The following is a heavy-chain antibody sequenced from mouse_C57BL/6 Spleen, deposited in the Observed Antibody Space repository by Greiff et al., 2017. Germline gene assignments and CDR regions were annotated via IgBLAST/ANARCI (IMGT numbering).Heavy chain of an antibody. J-gene: IGHJ1*03. CDR2: INPSSGYT. D-gene: IGHD2-5*01. Sequence: QVQLKESGAELARPGASVKMSCKASGYTFTSYTMHWVKQRPGQGLEWIGYINPSSGYTKYNQKFKDKATLTVDKSSSTAYMQLSSLTSEDSAVYYCARSNSNYEYFDVWGTGTTVTVSS. CDR1: GYTFTSYT. V-gene: IGHV1-4*01. CDR3: ARSNSNYEYFDV.